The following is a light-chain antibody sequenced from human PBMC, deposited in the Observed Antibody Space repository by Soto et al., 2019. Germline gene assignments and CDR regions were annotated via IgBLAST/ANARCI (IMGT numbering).Light chain of an antibody. J-gene: IGLJ2*01. CDR3: QSYDSSLSVV. V-gene: IGLV1-40*01. CDR1: SSNTGAGYD. Sequence: QSVLTQPPSVSGAPGQRVTISCTGSSSNTGAGYDVHWYQQLPGTAPKLLIYGNSNRPSGVPDRFSGSKSATSASLAITGLQAEDEADYYCQSYDSSLSVVFGGGTKLTVL. CDR2: GNS.